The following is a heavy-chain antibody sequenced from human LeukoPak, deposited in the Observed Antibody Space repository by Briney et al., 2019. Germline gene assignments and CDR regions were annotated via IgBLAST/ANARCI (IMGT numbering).Heavy chain of an antibody. CDR2: IYYSGST. J-gene: IGHJ4*02. D-gene: IGHD6-19*01. Sequence: PSETLSLTCTVSGGSISSSSYYWGWIRQPPGKGLEWIGSIYYSGSTYYNPSLKSRVTISVDTSKNQFSLKLSSVTAADTAVYYCARSVPYSSGCPGYWGQGTLVTVSS. CDR1: GGSISSSSYY. V-gene: IGHV4-39*01. CDR3: ARSVPYSSGCPGY.